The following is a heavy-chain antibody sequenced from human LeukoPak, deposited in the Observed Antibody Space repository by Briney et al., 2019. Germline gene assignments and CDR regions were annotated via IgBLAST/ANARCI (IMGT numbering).Heavy chain of an antibody. Sequence: PSETLSLTCAVYGGSFSGYYWSWIRQPPGKELEWIGEINHSGSTNYNPSLKSRVTISVDTSKNQFSPKLSSVTAADTAVYYCARDGYSYGNFDYWGQGTLVTVSS. V-gene: IGHV4-34*01. D-gene: IGHD5-18*01. J-gene: IGHJ4*02. CDR1: GGSFSGYY. CDR2: INHSGST. CDR3: ARDGYSYGNFDY.